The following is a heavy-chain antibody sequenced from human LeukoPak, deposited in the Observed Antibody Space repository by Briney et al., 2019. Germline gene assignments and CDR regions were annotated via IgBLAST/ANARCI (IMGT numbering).Heavy chain of an antibody. J-gene: IGHJ4*02. Sequence: ASVKVSCKASGYTFTSYDINWVRQATGQGLEWMGWMNPNSGNTGYAQKFQGRVTMTRNTSISTAYMELSSLRSEDTAVYYCARTNPKTYCDYVWGSYRFDYWGQGTLVTVSS. V-gene: IGHV1-8*01. CDR2: MNPNSGNT. CDR3: ARTNPKTYCDYVWGSYRFDY. D-gene: IGHD3-16*02. CDR1: GYTFTSYD.